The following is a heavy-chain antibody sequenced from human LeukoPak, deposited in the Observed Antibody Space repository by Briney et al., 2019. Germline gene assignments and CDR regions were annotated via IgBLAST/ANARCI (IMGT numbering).Heavy chain of an antibody. CDR3: VRDRAEGRAWVEFDP. CDR1: GFTFSDYY. V-gene: IGHV3-66*03. CDR2: LYSNGGK. J-gene: IGHJ5*02. Sequence: GGSLRLSCAASGFTFSDYYMSWVRQAPGKAPEWVSLLYSNGGKYYADSVQGRFIISRDNSKNTLYLQMNNLRVEDTAVYHCVRDRAEGRAWVEFDPWGQGTVVTVSS.